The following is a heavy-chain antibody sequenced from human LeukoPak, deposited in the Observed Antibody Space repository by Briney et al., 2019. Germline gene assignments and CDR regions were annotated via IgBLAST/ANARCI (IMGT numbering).Heavy chain of an antibody. Sequence: ASVKVSCKASGYTFTGYYMHWVRQAPGQGLEWMGWINPKSGDTHNAQKFQGGVTMTRDTSISTAYMELSRLRSDDTAVYYCAGGVTGIYYYYYIDFRGEGTTVTVSS. D-gene: IGHD3-10*01. CDR2: INPKSGDT. V-gene: IGHV1-2*02. J-gene: IGHJ6*03. CDR3: AGGVTGIYYYYYIDF. CDR1: GYTFTGYY.